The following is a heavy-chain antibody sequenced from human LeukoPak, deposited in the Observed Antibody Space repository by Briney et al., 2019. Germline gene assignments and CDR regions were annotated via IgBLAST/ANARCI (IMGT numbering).Heavy chain of an antibody. J-gene: IGHJ6*01. Sequence: GRSLRLSCAASGFTFSSYGMHWVRQAPGKGLERVAIIWSDGSNKNYADSVKGRFTISRDNSKNTLYLQMNSLRFEDTAVYYCARDWSFSGWYRSTDYNGLDVWGQGTTVTVSS. CDR1: GFTFSSYG. CDR2: IWSDGSNK. CDR3: ARDWSFSGWYRSTDYNGLDV. D-gene: IGHD6-19*01. V-gene: IGHV3-33*01.